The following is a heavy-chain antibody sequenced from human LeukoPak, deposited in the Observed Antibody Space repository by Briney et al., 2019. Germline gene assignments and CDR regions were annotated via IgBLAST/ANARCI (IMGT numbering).Heavy chain of an antibody. J-gene: IGHJ5*02. CDR3: ARHCYYGSGSYYKSHWFDP. CDR2: IYPGDSDT. V-gene: IGHV5-51*01. CDR1: GYSFTSYW. Sequence: GESLRISCKGSGYSFTSYWIGWVRQMPGKGLEWMGIIYPGDSDTRYSPSFQGQVTISADKSISTAYLQWSSLKASDTAMYYCARHCYYGSGSYYKSHWFDPWGQGTLVTVSS. D-gene: IGHD3-10*01.